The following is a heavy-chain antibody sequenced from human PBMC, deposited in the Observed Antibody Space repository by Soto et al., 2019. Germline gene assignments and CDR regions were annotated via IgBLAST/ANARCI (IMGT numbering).Heavy chain of an antibody. CDR2: ISGSGGST. V-gene: IGHV3-23*01. CDR3: AKGEQKGLYYYYYGMDV. Sequence: PGGSLRLSCAASGFTFSSYAMSWVRQAPGKGLEWVSAISGSGGSTYYADSVKGRFTISRDNSKNTLYLQMNSLRAEDTAVYYCAKGEQKGLYYYYYGMDVWGQGTTVTVSS. J-gene: IGHJ6*02. CDR1: GFTFSSYA. D-gene: IGHD6-13*01.